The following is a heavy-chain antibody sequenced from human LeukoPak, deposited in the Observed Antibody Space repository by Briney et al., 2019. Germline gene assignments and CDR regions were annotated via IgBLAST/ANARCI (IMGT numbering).Heavy chain of an antibody. V-gene: IGHV3-23*01. CDR3: AKWGDYDVLTGYYVSDY. J-gene: IGHJ4*02. CDR2: TTGSGGNT. D-gene: IGHD3-9*01. Sequence: RRSLRPSSAASGFTFSNYAMSWVRPVPGKGLDWVSATTGSGGNTYYADSVKGRFTISRDNSKNTVFLQMNSLRAEDTAVYYCAKWGDYDVLTGYYVSDYWGQGTLVTVSS. CDR1: GFTFSNYA.